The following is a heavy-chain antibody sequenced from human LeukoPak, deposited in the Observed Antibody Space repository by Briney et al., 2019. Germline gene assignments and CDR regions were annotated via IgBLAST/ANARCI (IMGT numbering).Heavy chain of an antibody. CDR1: GDSISSGGYY. CDR3: ARDREFGGVISSS. D-gene: IGHD3-16*01. J-gene: IGHJ5*02. CDR2: IYYSGST. Sequence: SETLSLTCIVSGDSISSGGYYWSWIRQHPGKGLEWIGYIYYSGSTYYNPSLMNRVTLSVDTSKNQFSLKLRSVTAADTAVYYCARDREFGGVISSSWGQGTLVTVSS. V-gene: IGHV4-31*03.